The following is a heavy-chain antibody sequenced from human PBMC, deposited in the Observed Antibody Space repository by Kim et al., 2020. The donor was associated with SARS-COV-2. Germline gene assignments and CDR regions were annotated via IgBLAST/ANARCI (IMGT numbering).Heavy chain of an antibody. V-gene: IGHV3-30*01. CDR3: ARRSSGENYYYGMDV. Sequence: DSVKGRFTISRDNSKNTLYLQMNSLRAEDTAVYYCARRSSGENYYYGMDVWGQGTTVTVSS. J-gene: IGHJ6*02. D-gene: IGHD6-13*01.